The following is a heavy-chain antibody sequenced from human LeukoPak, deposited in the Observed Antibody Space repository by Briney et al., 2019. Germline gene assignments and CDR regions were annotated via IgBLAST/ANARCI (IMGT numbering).Heavy chain of an antibody. CDR2: INSKTDGGTT. D-gene: IGHD4-23*01. CDR1: GFTFSDAW. CDR3: TKDRVGRWDYYYGMDV. V-gene: IGHV3-15*01. J-gene: IGHJ6*02. Sequence: PGGSLRLSCAASGFTFSDAWMSWVRQAPGKGLEWVGRINSKTDGGTTEYAAPVKGRFITSRDDSKNTLYLQMNSLKTEDTAVYYCTKDRVGRWDYYYGMDVWGQGTTVTVSS.